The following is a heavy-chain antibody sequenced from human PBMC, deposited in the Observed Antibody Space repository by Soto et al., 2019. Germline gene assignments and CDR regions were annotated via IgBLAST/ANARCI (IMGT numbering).Heavy chain of an antibody. Sequence: PGGSLRLSCTASGFKFDDYAMHWVRQAPGKGLEWVSGITWNSNNLDYANSVKGRFTISRDNAKNSLYLQMNSLRDEDTAVYYCARAGPYKQQPNSRKNDGGYYGMDVWGQGTTVTVSS. V-gene: IGHV3-9*01. J-gene: IGHJ6*02. CDR2: ITWNSNNL. CDR1: GFKFDDYA. D-gene: IGHD6-13*01. CDR3: ARAGPYKQQPNSRKNDGGYYGMDV.